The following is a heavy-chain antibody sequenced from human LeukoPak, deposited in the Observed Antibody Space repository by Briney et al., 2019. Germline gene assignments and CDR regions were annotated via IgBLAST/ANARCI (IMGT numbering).Heavy chain of an antibody. J-gene: IGHJ4*02. CDR1: GFTFSSYS. CDR3: ARAGIVATISLSSSY. Sequence: GGSLRLSCAASGFTFSSYSMNWVRQAPGKGLEWVSSISSSSSYIYYADSVKGRFTISRDNAKNSLYLQMNSLRAEDTAVYYCARAGIVATISLSSSYWGQGTLVTVSS. D-gene: IGHD5-12*01. CDR2: ISSSSSYI. V-gene: IGHV3-21*01.